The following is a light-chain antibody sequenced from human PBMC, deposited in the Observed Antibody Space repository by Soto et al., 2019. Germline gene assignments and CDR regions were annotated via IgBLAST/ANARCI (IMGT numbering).Light chain of an antibody. Sequence: EVVLTQSPATLSLSPGESATLSCRASQSVSSYLAWYQQKLGQAPRLLIYDASNRATGIPARFSGSGSGTDFTLTISSLEPEDFAVYVCQQRSNWPLTFGGGTKVEIK. CDR1: QSVSSY. CDR2: DAS. CDR3: QQRSNWPLT. J-gene: IGKJ4*01. V-gene: IGKV3-11*01.